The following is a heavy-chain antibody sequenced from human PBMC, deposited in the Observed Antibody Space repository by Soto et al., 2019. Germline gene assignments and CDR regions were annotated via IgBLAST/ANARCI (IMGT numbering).Heavy chain of an antibody. Sequence: GGSLRLSCAASGFTFSDYYMTWVRQAPGKGLEWVSAIFGSGGGTYYADSVMGRFTISRDNSKNTLYLQMNSLRAEDTAVYYCARAPLDRYCSGGSCHFDYWGQGTLVTVSS. CDR3: ARAPLDRYCSGGSCHFDY. CDR2: IFGSGGGT. J-gene: IGHJ4*02. CDR1: GFTFSDYY. D-gene: IGHD2-15*01. V-gene: IGHV3-23*01.